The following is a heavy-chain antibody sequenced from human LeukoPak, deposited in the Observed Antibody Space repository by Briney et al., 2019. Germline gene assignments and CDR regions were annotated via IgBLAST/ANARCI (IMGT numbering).Heavy chain of an antibody. V-gene: IGHV3-23*01. CDR3: AKTAGYYYYYYMDV. CDR1: GFTFSSYA. Sequence: PGGSLRLSCAASGFTFSSYAMSWVRQAPGKGLEWVSAISGSGGSTYYADSVKGRCTISRDNSKNTLYLQMNSLRAEDTAVYYCAKTAGYYYYYYMDVWGKGTTVTVSS. CDR2: ISGSGGST. J-gene: IGHJ6*03.